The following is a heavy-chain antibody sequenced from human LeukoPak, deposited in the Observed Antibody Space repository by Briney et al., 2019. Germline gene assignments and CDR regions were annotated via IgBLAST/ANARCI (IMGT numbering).Heavy chain of an antibody. V-gene: IGHV3-7*04. CDR2: IHPYCEEK. D-gene: IGHD1-14*01. Sequence: RGSLRLSCAASGCTFRKYWMSWVRQARGKGLEWVANIHPYCEEKYHVDCVGGGFTIFIDDAKNLLYVQMDSLRVDEAAVDYFPRGDDFSGDYWGQGP. CDR1: GCTFRKYW. J-gene: IGHJ4*02. CDR3: PRGDDFSGDY.